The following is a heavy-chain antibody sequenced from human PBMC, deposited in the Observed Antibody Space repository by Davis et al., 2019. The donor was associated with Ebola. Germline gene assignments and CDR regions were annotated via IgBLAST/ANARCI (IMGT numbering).Heavy chain of an antibody. CDR3: ARPNYCSGGSCYNDY. CDR2: INHSGST. J-gene: IGHJ4*02. Sequence: ESLKISCAASGFTFSSYAMSWIRQPPGKGLEWIGEINHSGSTNYNPSLKSRVTISVDTSKNQFSLKLSSVTAADTAVYYCARPNYCSGGSCYNDYWGQGTLVTVSS. D-gene: IGHD2-15*01. CDR1: GFTFSSYA. V-gene: IGHV4-34*01.